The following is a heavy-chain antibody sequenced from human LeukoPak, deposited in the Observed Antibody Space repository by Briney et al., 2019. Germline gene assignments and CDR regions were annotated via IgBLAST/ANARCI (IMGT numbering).Heavy chain of an antibody. CDR3: ARESGGYDVQRHYYYYMDV. J-gene: IGHJ6*03. CDR2: ISYDGSNK. D-gene: IGHD5-12*01. Sequence: PGGSLRLSCAASGFTFSSYAMHWVRQAPGKGLEWVAVISYDGSNKYYADSVKGRFTISRDNAKNSLYLQMNSLRAEDTAVYYCARESGGYDVQRHYYYYMDVWGKGTTVTVSS. V-gene: IGHV3-30*04. CDR1: GFTFSSYA.